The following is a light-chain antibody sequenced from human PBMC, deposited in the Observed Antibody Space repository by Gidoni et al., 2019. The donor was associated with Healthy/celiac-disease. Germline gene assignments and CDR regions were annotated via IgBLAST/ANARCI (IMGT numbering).Light chain of an antibody. CDR1: QSVLYSANNKNY. V-gene: IGKV4-1*01. J-gene: IGKJ1*01. CDR3: QQYYSTPWT. Sequence: LGERATINCKSSQSVLYSANNKNYLAWYQQKPGQPPKLLIYWASTRESGVPDRFSGSGSGTDFTLTISSLQAEDVAVYYCQQYYSTPWTFGQGTKVEIK. CDR2: WAS.